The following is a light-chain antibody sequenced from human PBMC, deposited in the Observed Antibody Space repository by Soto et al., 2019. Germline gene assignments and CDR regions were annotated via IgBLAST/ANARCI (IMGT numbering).Light chain of an antibody. CDR2: GAS. V-gene: IGKV3-15*01. J-gene: IGKJ3*01. CDR3: QQYHNWPLT. Sequence: EIVMAQSPATLSVSPGEKATLSCRASQSVGSNLAWYQQKPGQAPRLLIYGASSRPTGIPARFSGSESGTEFPLTISSLQSEDFAVYSCQQYHNWPLTFGPGTKVHIK. CDR1: QSVGSN.